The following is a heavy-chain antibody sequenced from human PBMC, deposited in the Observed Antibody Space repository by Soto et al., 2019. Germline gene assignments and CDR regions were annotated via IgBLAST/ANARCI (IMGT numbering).Heavy chain of an antibody. CDR2: INPNGGST. CDR1: GYIFTNFY. CDR3: TRGLASGDY. J-gene: IGHJ4*02. V-gene: IGHV1-46*03. Sequence: QVQLVQPGAEVKKPGASVKFSCKASGYIFTNFYIHWVRQAAGQGLEWIGIINPNGGSTNYAQNLQGRVTMTRDTSTSTVYMDMSSLRSEDMAVYYCTRGLASGDYWGQGTLITVSS.